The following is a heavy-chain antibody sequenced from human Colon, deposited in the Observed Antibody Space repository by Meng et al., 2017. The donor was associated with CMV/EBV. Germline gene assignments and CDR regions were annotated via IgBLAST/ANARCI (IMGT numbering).Heavy chain of an antibody. J-gene: IGHJ4*02. D-gene: IGHD4-11*01. V-gene: IGHV1-46*02. CDR2: FDPRGDST. CDR3: ARDNSHWSKDF. CDR1: GYQFKFSS. Sequence: SCTTIGYQFKFSSMHWVRQAPGQGLGWMGIFDPRGDSTNYAQKFQGRLTLTEDRSRTTMYLELSGLRSDDTAVYYCARDNSHWSKDFWGQGTLVTVSS.